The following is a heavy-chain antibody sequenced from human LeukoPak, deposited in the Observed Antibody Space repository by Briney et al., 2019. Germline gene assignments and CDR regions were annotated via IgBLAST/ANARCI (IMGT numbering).Heavy chain of an antibody. D-gene: IGHD6-19*01. CDR2: ISSGSDYI. V-gene: IGHV3-21*01. Sequence: GGSLRLSCAASGFTFSSYNMYWARQAPGKGLEWVSSISSGSDYIFYADPVKGRFTIYRDNAKNSLYLQMNSLRAEDTAVYYCAGFGSGWYWEFWGQGTLVTVS. J-gene: IGHJ4*02. CDR3: AGFGSGWYWEF. CDR1: GFTFSSYN.